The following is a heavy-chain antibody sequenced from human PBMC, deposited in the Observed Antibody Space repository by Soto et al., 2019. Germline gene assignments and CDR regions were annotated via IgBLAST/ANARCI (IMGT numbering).Heavy chain of an antibody. CDR3: AKPQSGSYYSGVSE. D-gene: IGHD3-10*01. J-gene: IGHJ4*02. CDR2: IWYDGSNK. V-gene: IGHV3-33*06. Sequence: GSLRLSCAASGFTFSSYGMHWVRQAPGKGLEWVAVIWYDGSNKYYADSVKGRFTISRDNSKNTLYLQMNSLRAEDTAVYYCAKPQSGSYYSGVSEWGQGTLVTVSS. CDR1: GFTFSSYG.